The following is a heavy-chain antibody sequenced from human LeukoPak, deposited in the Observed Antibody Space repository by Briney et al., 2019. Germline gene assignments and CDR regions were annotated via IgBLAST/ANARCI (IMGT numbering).Heavy chain of an antibody. V-gene: IGHV4-4*02. CDR2: IYRSGST. CDR3: WRYRGGSGYPFDS. J-gene: IGHJ4*02. D-gene: IGHD5-12*01. CDR1: GFTVSSNY. Sequence: GSLRLSCAASGFTVSSNYMSWVRQPPGKGLEWIGEIYRSGSTNYNPSLKSRVTISVDKSKNQFSLKLNSVTAAATAMYYCWRYRGGSGYPFDSWGQGALVTVSS.